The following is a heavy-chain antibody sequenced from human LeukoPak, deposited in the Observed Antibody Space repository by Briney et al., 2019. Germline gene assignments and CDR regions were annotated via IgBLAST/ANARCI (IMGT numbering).Heavy chain of an antibody. CDR3: ARPTYSGSYYWFDY. D-gene: IGHD1-26*01. J-gene: IGHJ4*02. V-gene: IGHV3-33*08. CDR1: GFTFDDYA. Sequence: GGSLRLSCAASGFTFDDYAMHWVRQAPGKGLEWVAVIWYDGSNKYYADSVKGRFTISRDNSKNTLYLQMNSLRAEDTAVYYCARPTYSGSYYWFDYWGQGTLVTVSS. CDR2: IWYDGSNK.